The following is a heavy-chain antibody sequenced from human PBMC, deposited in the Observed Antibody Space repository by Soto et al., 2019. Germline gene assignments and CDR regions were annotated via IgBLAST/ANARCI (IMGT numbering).Heavy chain of an antibody. CDR1: ARSLSGYY. V-gene: IGHV4-34*01. J-gene: IGHJ6*04. D-gene: IGHD1-1*01. CDR2: IHRSGSP. Sequence: SETLPLTCPPCARSLSGYYWIWFRHSPGKGLEWIGEIHRSGSPYYNPPLTRRVTMSLDTSKNQFSMKLTSVTAADTALYFCARGIDEYKLGSVWGTGSRVTVSS. CDR3: ARGIDEYKLGSV.